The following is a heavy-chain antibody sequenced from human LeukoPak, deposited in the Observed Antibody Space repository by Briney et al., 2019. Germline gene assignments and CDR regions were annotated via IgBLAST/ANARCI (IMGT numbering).Heavy chain of an antibody. CDR1: GYTFTSYD. Sequence: AASVTVSCTASGYTFTSYDMNWVRPAPGQGLEWMGWINTNTGNPTYAQGFTGRFVYSLDTSVSTEYLQISSLKAEDTAVYYCARDSSSSGPYYYYGMDVWGQGTTVTVSS. D-gene: IGHD6-6*01. CDR3: ARDSSSSGPYYYYGMDV. CDR2: INTNTGNP. J-gene: IGHJ6*02. V-gene: IGHV7-4-1*02.